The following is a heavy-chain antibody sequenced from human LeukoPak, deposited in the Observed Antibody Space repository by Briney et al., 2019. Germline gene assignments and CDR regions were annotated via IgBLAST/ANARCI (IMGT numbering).Heavy chain of an antibody. D-gene: IGHD2-2*02. CDR2: MYSSGST. CDR3: ARAGYGGETSCYTCALDY. CDR1: GGSLRRHF. Sequence: SETLSLTCPVSGGSLRRHFWSWIRPPPGRALEWIGYMYSSGSTYYKPSHKSRVTMSVDMSKHQFSLKLSSVTAADTAVYYCARAGYGGETSCYTCALDYWGEGTLVTVSS. J-gene: IGHJ4*02. V-gene: IGHV4-59*11.